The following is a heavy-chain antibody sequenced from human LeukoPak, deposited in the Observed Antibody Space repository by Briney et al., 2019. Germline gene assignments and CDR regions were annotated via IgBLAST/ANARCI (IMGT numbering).Heavy chain of an antibody. J-gene: IGHJ4*02. CDR3: ARERRLYFDY. CDR1: GLTFSSYW. V-gene: IGHV3-7*01. Sequence: GGSLRLSCAASGLTFSSYWMSWVRQAPGKGLEWVANIKQDGSEKYYVDSVKGRSTISRDNAKNSLYLQMNSLRAEDTAVYYCARERRLYFDYWGQGTLVTVSS. CDR2: IKQDGSEK.